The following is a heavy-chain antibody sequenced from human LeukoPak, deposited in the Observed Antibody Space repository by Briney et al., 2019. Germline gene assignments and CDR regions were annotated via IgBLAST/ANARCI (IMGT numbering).Heavy chain of an antibody. CDR3: AKVTTVTNYYYYMDV. D-gene: IGHD4-17*01. V-gene: IGHV3-23*01. J-gene: IGHJ6*03. Sequence: SGGSLGLSCAASGFTFSSYWMHWVRQAPGKGLEWVSAISGSGGSTYYADSVKGRFTISRDNSKNTLYLQMNSLRAEDTAVYYCAKVTTVTNYYYYMDVWGKGTTVTVSS. CDR2: ISGSGGST. CDR1: GFTFSSYW.